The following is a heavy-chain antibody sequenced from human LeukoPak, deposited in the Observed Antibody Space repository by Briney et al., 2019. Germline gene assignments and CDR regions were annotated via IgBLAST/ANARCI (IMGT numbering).Heavy chain of an antibody. V-gene: IGHV7-4-1*02. Sequence: ASVKVSCKASGYSFISYAINWVRQAPGQGPEWMGWINTNTGNPTYAQGFTGRFVFSLDTSVSTAYLQISSLKAEDTAVYYCARDQAADPNWFDPWGQGTLVTVSS. CDR3: ARDQAADPNWFDP. CDR1: GYSFISYA. CDR2: INTNTGNP. J-gene: IGHJ5*02. D-gene: IGHD6-13*01.